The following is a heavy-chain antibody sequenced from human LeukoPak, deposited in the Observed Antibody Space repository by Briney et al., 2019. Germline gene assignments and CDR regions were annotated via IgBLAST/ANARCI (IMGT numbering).Heavy chain of an antibody. V-gene: IGHV3-30*14. J-gene: IGHJ4*02. CDR3: AREGSHGGNDY. D-gene: IGHD4-23*01. CDR2: ISDDGINK. CDR1: GFAFSSYT. Sequence: PGGSLRLSCAASGFAFSSYTMHWVRQAPGKGLEWVAIISDDGINKSYADSVKGRFTISRHNSKNTLYLQMNSLRAEDTAVYYCAREGSHGGNDYWGQGTLVTVSS.